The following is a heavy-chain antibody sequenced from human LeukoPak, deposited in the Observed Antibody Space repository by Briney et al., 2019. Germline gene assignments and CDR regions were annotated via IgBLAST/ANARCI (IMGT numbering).Heavy chain of an antibody. CDR2: ISGSGGST. V-gene: IGHV3-23*01. CDR1: GFTFSSYG. CDR3: ANRPSATDY. D-gene: IGHD6-25*01. J-gene: IGHJ4*02. Sequence: GGSLRLSCAASGFTFSSYGMHWVRQAPGKGLEWVSAISGSGGSTYYADSVKGRFTISRDNTKNTLYLQMNSLRAEDTAVYYCANRPSATDYWGQGTLVTVSS.